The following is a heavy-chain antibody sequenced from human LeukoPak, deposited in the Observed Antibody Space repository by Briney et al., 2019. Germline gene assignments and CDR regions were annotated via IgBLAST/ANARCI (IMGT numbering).Heavy chain of an antibody. D-gene: IGHD3-10*01. CDR3: AAGKVRGVWFYLDY. V-gene: IGHV3-NL1*01. J-gene: IGHJ4*02. Sequence: GGSLRLSCAASGFTFSSYGMHWVRQAPGKGLEWVSTIYDDNTYYADSVKGRFAISTGNSKNTLYLQMNSLRVEDTAVYFCAAGKVRGVWFYLDYWGQGTLVTVSS. CDR1: GFTFSSYG. CDR2: IYDDNT.